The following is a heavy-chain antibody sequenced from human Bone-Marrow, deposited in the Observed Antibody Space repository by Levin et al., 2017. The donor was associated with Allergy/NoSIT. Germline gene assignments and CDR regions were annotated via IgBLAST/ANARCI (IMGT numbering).Heavy chain of an antibody. D-gene: IGHD6-19*01. CDR3: ARGLHGIAVLPTPGFPHGFDI. CDR2: INADNGDT. V-gene: IGHV1-3*01. Sequence: GASVKVSCKASGYTFTTGYTFTKYAMHWVRQAPGQRLEWMGWINADNGDTKYSQKFQDRVTITRDTSATTVYMDLSSLRSEDTAVYFCARGLHGIAVLPTPGFPHGFDIWGQGTMVTVSS. CDR1: GYTFTTGYTFTKYA. J-gene: IGHJ3*02.